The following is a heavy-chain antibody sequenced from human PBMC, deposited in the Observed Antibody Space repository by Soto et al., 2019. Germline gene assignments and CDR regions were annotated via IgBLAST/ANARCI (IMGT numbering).Heavy chain of an antibody. V-gene: IGHV4-4*02. D-gene: IGHD6-19*01. CDR2: IYHSGST. CDR3: ARAQSGYSSGWYFDY. Sequence: SETLSLTCAVSSGSISSSNWWSWVRQPPGKGLEWIGEIYHSGSTNYNPSLKSRVTISVDKSKNQFSLKLSSVTAADTAVYYCARAQSGYSSGWYFDYWGQGTLVTVSA. CDR1: SGSISSSNW. J-gene: IGHJ4*02.